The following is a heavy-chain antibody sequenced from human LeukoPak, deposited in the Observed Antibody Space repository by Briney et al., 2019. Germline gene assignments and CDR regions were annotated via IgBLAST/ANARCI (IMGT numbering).Heavy chain of an antibody. J-gene: IGHJ6*02. D-gene: IGHD3-10*02. Sequence: GGSLRLSCVASGFTFSSYAMSWVRQAPGKGLEWVSAISGSGGSTYYADSVKGRFTISRDNSKNTLYLQMNSLRDEDTALYYCARCSGYGMDVWGQGTTVTVSS. CDR2: ISGSGGST. V-gene: IGHV3-23*01. CDR3: ARCSGYGMDV. CDR1: GFTFSSYA.